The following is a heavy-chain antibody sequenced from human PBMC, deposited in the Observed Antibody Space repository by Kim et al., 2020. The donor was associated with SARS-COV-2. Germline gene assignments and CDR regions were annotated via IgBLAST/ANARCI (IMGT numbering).Heavy chain of an antibody. V-gene: IGHV1-24*01. D-gene: IGHD3-22*01. CDR2: FDPEDGET. J-gene: IGHJ4*02. CDR1: GYTLTELS. CDR3: ATELQEGYYYDSSGYRGYFDY. Sequence: ASVKVSCKVSGYTLTELSMHWVRQAPGKGLEWMGGFDPEDGETIYAQKFQGRVTMTEDTSTDTAYMELSSLRSEDTAVYYCATELQEGYYYDSSGYRGYFDYWGQVTLVTVSS.